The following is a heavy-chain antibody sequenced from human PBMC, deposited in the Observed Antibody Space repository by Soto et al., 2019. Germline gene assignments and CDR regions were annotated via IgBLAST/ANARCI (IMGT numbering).Heavy chain of an antibody. D-gene: IGHD3-3*02. Sequence: SETLSLTCTVSGDSIISSDFYWGWVRQPPGKGLEWIGSIFYLGSSYYNPSLKSRVTMSVDTSKNQFSLRLRSVTAADTALYFCARHSLALRKNNWFDPWGQGIMVTVSP. V-gene: IGHV4-39*01. CDR1: GDSIISSDFY. CDR2: IFYLGSS. J-gene: IGHJ5*02. CDR3: ARHSLALRKNNWFDP.